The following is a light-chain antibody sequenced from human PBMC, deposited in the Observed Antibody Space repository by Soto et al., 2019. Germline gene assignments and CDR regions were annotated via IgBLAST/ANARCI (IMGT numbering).Light chain of an antibody. Sequence: EVVVTQSPATLSVSPVERATLSCRASQSVSSNLAWYQQKPGQAPRLLIYGASTRATGIPARFSGSGSGTEFTLTISSLQPDDFATYYCQQYNTYSTFGQGTRLEIK. CDR2: GAS. CDR1: QSVSSN. CDR3: QQYNTYST. V-gene: IGKV3-15*01. J-gene: IGKJ5*01.